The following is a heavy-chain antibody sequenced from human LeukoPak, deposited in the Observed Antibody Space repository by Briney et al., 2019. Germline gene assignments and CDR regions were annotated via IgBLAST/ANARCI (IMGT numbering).Heavy chain of an antibody. CDR2: IWHDGSNK. CDR3: AKAAGYSSGWPFEY. D-gene: IGHD6-19*01. CDR1: GFTFNSYG. V-gene: IGHV3-33*06. J-gene: IGHJ4*02. Sequence: HPGGSLRLSCAASGFTFNSYGIHWVRQAPGKGLGWVAVIWHDGSNKYYADSVKGRFTISRDNSKNTLYLQMNGLRAEDTAVYYCAKAAGYSSGWPFEYWGQGTLVTVSS.